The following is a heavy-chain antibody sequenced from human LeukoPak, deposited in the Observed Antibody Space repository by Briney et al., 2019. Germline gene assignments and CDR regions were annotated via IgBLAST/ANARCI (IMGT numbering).Heavy chain of an antibody. J-gene: IGHJ4*02. CDR3: AKEATGGSGSYYKAYYFDY. D-gene: IGHD3-10*01. CDR1: GFTFSSYA. CDR2: ISGIGGST. Sequence: PGGSLRLSCAASGFTFSSYAMSWVRQAPGKGLEWVSAISGIGGSTYYADSVKGRFPISRDNSKNTLYLQMNRLRAEDTAVYYCAKEATGGSGSYYKAYYFDYWGQGTLVTVSS. V-gene: IGHV3-23*01.